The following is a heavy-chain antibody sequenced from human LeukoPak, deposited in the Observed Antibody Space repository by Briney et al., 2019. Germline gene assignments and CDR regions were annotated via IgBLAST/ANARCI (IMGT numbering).Heavy chain of an antibody. V-gene: IGHV3-53*01. CDR1: EFTVSRNY. CDR2: IFSNGDT. J-gene: IGHJ4*02. Sequence: GGPLRHSCTASEFTVSRNYMLWVPQAPGKGLEWVSLIFSNGDTHYADSVKGRFTISRDTSKNTVSLQMNSLRVEDTAMYYCTRDQMNYWGQGTLVTVSS. D-gene: IGHD5-24*01. CDR3: TRDQMNY.